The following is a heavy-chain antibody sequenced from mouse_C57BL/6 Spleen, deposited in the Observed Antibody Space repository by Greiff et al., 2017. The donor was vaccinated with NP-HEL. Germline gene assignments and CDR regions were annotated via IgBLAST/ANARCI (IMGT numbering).Heavy chain of an antibody. V-gene: IGHV1-50*01. Sequence: VQLQQPGAELVKPGASVKLSCKASGYTFTSYWMQWVKQRPGQGLEWIGEIDPSDSYTNYNQKFKGKATLTVDTSSSTAYMQLSSLTSEDSAVYYCARPMVTRAWFAYWGQGTLVTVSA. CDR3: ARPMVTRAWFAY. J-gene: IGHJ3*01. CDR2: IDPSDSYT. CDR1: GYTFTSYW. D-gene: IGHD2-2*01.